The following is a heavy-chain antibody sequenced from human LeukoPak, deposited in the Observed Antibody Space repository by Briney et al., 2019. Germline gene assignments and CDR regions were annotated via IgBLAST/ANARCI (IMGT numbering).Heavy chain of an antibody. CDR2: TYYRSKWYN. J-gene: IGHJ6*02. CDR1: GDSVSSNSAA. CDR3: ARDLGGTGLALDLHYYYYGMDV. Sequence: SQTLSLTCAISGDSVSSNSAAWNWIRQSPSRGLEWLGRTYYRSKWYNDYAVSVKSRITINPDTSKNQFSLQLNSVTPEDTAVYYCARDLGGTGLALDLHYYYYGMDVWGQGTTVTVSS. D-gene: IGHD3-10*01. V-gene: IGHV6-1*01.